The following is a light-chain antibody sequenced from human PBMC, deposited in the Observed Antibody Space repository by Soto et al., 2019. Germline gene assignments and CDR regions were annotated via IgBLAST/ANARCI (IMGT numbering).Light chain of an antibody. Sequence: QSALTQPASVSGSPGQSITISCTGTSSDVGGYKYVSWYQQHPGKAPKLIIYEVSNRPSGVSNRFSGSKSGNTASLTISGLQAEDEGDYYCCSYAGSSTIIFGGGTKLTVL. V-gene: IGLV2-14*01. CDR3: CSYAGSSTII. J-gene: IGLJ2*01. CDR1: SSDVGGYKY. CDR2: EVS.